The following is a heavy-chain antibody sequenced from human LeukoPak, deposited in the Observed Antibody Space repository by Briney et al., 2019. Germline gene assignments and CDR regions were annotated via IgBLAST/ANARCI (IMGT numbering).Heavy chain of an antibody. CDR2: IIPIFGTA. Sequence: GASVKVSCKASGGTFGSYAISWVRQAPGQGLEWMGGIIPIFGTANYAQKFQGRVTITADESTSTAYMELSSLRSEDTAVYYCARGKYDYVWGSYRLNHFDYWGQGTLVTVSS. D-gene: IGHD3-16*02. V-gene: IGHV1-69*13. CDR3: ARGKYDYVWGSYRLNHFDY. CDR1: GGTFGSYA. J-gene: IGHJ4*02.